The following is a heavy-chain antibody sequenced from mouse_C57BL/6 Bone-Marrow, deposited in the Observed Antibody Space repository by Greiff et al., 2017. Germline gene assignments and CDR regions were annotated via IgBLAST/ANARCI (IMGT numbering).Heavy chain of an antibody. J-gene: IGHJ3*01. CDR2: IDPSDSYT. CDR1: GYTFTSYW. D-gene: IGHD1-1*01. V-gene: IGHV1-69*01. CDR3: ARRGYYGFAY. Sequence: QVQLQQPGAELVMPGASVKLSCKASGYTFTSYWMHWVKQRPGQGLEWIGEIDPSDSYTNYNQKFKGKSTLTVDKSSSTAYMQLSSQTSEDSAVYYCARRGYYGFAYWGQGTLVTVSA.